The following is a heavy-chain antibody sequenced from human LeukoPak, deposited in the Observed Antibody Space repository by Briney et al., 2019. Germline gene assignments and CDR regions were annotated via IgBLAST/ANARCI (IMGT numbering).Heavy chain of an antibody. CDR2: IYPSGST. CDR3: ARADPNASGYFYRFNWFDP. CDR1: GGSISSYY. D-gene: IGHD3-10*01. Sequence: PSETLSLTCTVSGGSISSYYWNWVRQPPGKGLEWIGYIYPSGSTDYNPSLKSRVTISLDTSKFQFSLRLNSVTAADTAVYYCARADPNASGYFYRFNWFDPWGQGTLVTVSS. V-gene: IGHV4-59*01. J-gene: IGHJ5*02.